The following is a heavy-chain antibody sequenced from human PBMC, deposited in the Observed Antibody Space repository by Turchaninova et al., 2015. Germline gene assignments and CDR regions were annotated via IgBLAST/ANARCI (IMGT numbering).Heavy chain of an antibody. CDR3: ARAAVAYSAGLSDYFDY. CDR2: ISTSGVRR. J-gene: IGHJ4*02. Sequence: EVHLVESGGGLVRPGGSLRLSCAAIRFTFSSYDMNGGRQAPGKGREWVSYISTSGVRRYQSEWVKVAYSLSEDTAKNSLYLQMSSLRSVNTAVYYCARAAVAYSAGLSDYFDYWGQGTLVSVSS. CDR1: RFTFSSYD. D-gene: IGHD1-26*01. V-gene: IGHV3-48*03.